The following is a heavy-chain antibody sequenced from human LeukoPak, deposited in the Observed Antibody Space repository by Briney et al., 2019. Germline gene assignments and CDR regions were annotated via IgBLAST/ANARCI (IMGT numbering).Heavy chain of an antibody. CDR2: IWYDGSNK. J-gene: IGHJ6*02. CDR1: GFTFSSYG. Sequence: GGSLSLSCVPSGFTFSSYGMQWVRLAPGKGLEWVAVIWYDGSNKSYADSVKGRFTISRDNSKNTLYLQMNSLRAEDTAVYYCARESVAGTGYYYYYYGMDVWGQGTTVTVSS. V-gene: IGHV3-33*01. D-gene: IGHD6-19*01. CDR3: ARESVAGTGYYYYYYGMDV.